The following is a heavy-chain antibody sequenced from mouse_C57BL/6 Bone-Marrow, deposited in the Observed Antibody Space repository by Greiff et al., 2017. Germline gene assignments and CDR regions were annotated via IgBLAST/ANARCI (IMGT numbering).Heavy chain of an antibody. J-gene: IGHJ2*01. V-gene: IGHV1-7*01. CDR1: GYTFTSYW. D-gene: IGHD2-3*01. CDR3: ARRLLRFFDY. CDR2: INPSSGYT. Sequence: QVQLQQSGAELAKPGASVKLSCKASGYTFTSYWMHWVKQRPGQGLEWIGYINPSSGYTKYNQKFKDKATLTTDKSSSTAYMQLSSLKCEDSAVYYCARRLLRFFDYWGQGTTLTVSS.